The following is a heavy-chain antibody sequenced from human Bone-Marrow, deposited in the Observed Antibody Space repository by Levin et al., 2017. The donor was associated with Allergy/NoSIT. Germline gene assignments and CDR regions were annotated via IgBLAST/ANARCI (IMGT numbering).Heavy chain of an antibody. D-gene: IGHD2-15*01. Sequence: AASVKVSCKASGGTSSNHAISWVRQTPGQGLEWMGRIIPIIGVVNYAQKFQGRIILTADKSANTAYMELSGLTSEDTAVYFCATEGFYCSGDTCYTRGRELDHWGQGTLVTVSS. CDR3: ATEGFYCSGDTCYTRGRELDH. CDR1: GGTSSNHA. V-gene: IGHV1-69*04. CDR2: IIPIIGVV. J-gene: IGHJ4*02.